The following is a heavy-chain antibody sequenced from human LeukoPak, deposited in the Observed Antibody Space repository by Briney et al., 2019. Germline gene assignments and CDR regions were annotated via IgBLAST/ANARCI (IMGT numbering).Heavy chain of an antibody. CDR1: GGTFSSYA. Sequence: ASVKVSCKASGGTFSSYAISWVRQAPGQGLEWMGGLIPIFGTANYAQKFQGRVTITADESTSTAYMELSSLRSEDTAVYYCARIYSSGWYGLRNWFDPWGQGTLVTVSS. J-gene: IGHJ5*02. CDR2: LIPIFGTA. D-gene: IGHD6-19*01. V-gene: IGHV1-69*13. CDR3: ARIYSSGWYGLRNWFDP.